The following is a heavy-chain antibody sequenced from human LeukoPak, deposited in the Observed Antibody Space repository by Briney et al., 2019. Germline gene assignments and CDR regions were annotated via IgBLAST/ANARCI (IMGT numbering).Heavy chain of an antibody. CDR2: ITSSSTTI. J-gene: IGHJ5*02. CDR3: ARVDCTGGSCYGRGWFDP. V-gene: IGHV3-48*01. Sequence: GGSLRLSCAASGFTFSYYSMNWVRQAPGKGLEWVSYITSSSTTIYNADSVKGRFTISRDNAKNSLYLQMNSLRAEDTAVYYCARVDCTGGSCYGRGWFDPWGQGTLVTVSS. D-gene: IGHD2-15*01. CDR1: GFTFSYYS.